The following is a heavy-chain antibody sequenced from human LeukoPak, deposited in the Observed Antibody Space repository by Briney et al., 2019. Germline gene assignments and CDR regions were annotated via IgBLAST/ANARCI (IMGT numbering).Heavy chain of an antibody. CDR2: SYYSGST. J-gene: IGHJ5*02. CDR3: ARHKGDPVAGTYNWFDP. V-gene: IGHV4-39*01. CDR1: GGSLSSSSYY. D-gene: IGHD6-19*01. Sequence: SETLSLTCTVSGGSLSSSSYYWRWIRQPPGKGLEWIGSSYYSGSTYYNPYLTSRVPISVYTSKNQFSPKLSSVTAADTAVYYCARHKGDPVAGTYNWFDPWGQGTLVTVSS.